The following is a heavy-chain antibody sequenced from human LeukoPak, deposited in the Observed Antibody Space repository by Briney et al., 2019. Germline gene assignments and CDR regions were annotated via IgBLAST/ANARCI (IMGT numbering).Heavy chain of an antibody. CDR3: AKDHYDILPGPYDN. CDR2: IRRNGGAT. V-gene: IGHV3-23*01. D-gene: IGHD3-9*01. J-gene: IGHJ4*02. Sequence: PGGSLTLSCAASGFTFSTNTLTWVRKAPGTGLELVSAIRRNGGATYYADSVKGRFTISRDNSKNTLYLQMNSLRAEDTAVYYCAKDHYDILPGPYDNWGQGTLVTVSS. CDR1: GFTFSTNT.